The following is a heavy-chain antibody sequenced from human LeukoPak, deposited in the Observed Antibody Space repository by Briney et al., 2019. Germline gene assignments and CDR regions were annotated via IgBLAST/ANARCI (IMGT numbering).Heavy chain of an antibody. D-gene: IGHD2-2*01. J-gene: IGHJ6*03. V-gene: IGHV1-69*02. Sequence: SVEVSCKASGGAFSSYTISWVRQAPGQGLEWMGRIIPILGIANYAQKFQGRVTITADKSTSTAYMELSSLRSEDTAVYYCARGGVVPAARDPYYYYYYMDVWGKGTTVTVSS. CDR1: GGAFSSYT. CDR3: ARGGVVPAARDPYYYYYYMDV. CDR2: IIPILGIA.